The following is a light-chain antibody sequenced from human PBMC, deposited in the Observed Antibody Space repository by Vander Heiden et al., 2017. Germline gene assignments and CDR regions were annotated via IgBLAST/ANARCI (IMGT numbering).Light chain of an antibody. J-gene: IGLJ2*01. CDR2: QGS. Sequence: PPSVSVSPGQTASITCSGDKLGDKYACWYQQKPGQSPVLVIYQGSKRPSGIPERFSGSNSGNTATLTISGTQAMDEADYYCQAWDSSTVVFGGGTKLTVL. CDR3: QAWDSSTVV. V-gene: IGLV3-1*01. CDR1: KLGDKY.